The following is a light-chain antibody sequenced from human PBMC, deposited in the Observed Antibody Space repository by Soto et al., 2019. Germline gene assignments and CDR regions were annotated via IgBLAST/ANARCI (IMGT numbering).Light chain of an antibody. CDR3: QQYNSWWT. V-gene: IGKV1-5*03. CDR1: QSISSW. J-gene: IGKJ1*01. CDR2: KAS. Sequence: DIPMTQSPSTLSASVGDRVTITCRASQSISSWLAWYQQKPGKAPKLLIYKASSLESGVPSRFSGSGSGTEFTLTISRLQPDDFATYYCQQYNSWWTFGQGTKVEIK.